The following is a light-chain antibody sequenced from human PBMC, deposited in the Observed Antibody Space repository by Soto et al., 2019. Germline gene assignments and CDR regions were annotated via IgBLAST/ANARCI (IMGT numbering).Light chain of an antibody. Sequence: EIVLTQSPATLSLSPGDRATLSCRASQSVGSYLGWYQQRPGQAPRLLIYDASNRATGIPARFSGSGSGTDFTLTISSLEPEDVAVYYCQQRSDCPSTFGGGTRVEIK. CDR3: QQRSDCPST. J-gene: IGKJ4*02. CDR1: QSVGSY. CDR2: DAS. V-gene: IGKV3-11*01.